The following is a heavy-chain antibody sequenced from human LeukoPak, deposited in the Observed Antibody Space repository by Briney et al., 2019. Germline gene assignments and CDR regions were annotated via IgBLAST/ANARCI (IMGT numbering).Heavy chain of an antibody. CDR2: IKQDGSEK. CDR3: ASGVGATPL. CDR1: GFTFSTYW. Sequence: GGSLRLSCAASGFTFSTYWMSWVRQAPGKGLEWVANIKQDGSEKYYVDSVKGRFTISRDNSKNTLYLQMNSLRAEDTAVYYCASGVGATPLWGQGTLVTVSS. J-gene: IGHJ4*02. D-gene: IGHD1-26*01. V-gene: IGHV3-7*01.